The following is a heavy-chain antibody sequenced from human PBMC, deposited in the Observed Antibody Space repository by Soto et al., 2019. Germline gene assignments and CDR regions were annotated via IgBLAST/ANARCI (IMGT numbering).Heavy chain of an antibody. CDR3: AIQPESTSYFDY. J-gene: IGHJ4*02. CDR2: VYQSGTT. Sequence: QLQLQESGPGLVRSSETLSLTCSVSGASISTSSDFWGWIRQAPGKVLEWIGNVYQSGTTRLNPSLKSRVSIFVARSKNQFSLELNSATAADRAVYYCAIQPESTSYFDYWGQGILVTVSS. CDR1: GASISTSSDF. V-gene: IGHV4-39*01. D-gene: IGHD2-2*01.